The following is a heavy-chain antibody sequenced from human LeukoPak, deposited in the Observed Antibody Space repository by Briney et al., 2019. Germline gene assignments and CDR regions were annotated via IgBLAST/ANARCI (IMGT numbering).Heavy chain of an antibody. J-gene: IGHJ4*02. CDR2: ISGSGGST. Sequence: LAGGSLRLSCAASGFTFTSYAINWVRQAPGKGLEWVSAISGSGGSTYYADSVKGRFTISRDNSKNTLYLQMNSLRAEDTAVYYCAKSRKTVTKGVYYFDYWGQGTLVTVSS. V-gene: IGHV3-23*01. D-gene: IGHD4-17*01. CDR1: GFTFTSYA. CDR3: AKSRKTVTKGVYYFDY.